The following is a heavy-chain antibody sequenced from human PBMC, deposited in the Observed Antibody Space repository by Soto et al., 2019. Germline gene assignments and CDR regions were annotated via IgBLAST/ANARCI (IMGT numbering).Heavy chain of an antibody. CDR1: GGSINSYY. V-gene: IGHV4-59*01. D-gene: IGHD3-9*01. J-gene: IGHJ6*02. CDR3: ARGVPYYDILTGYYFSGMDV. CDR2: IYYSGTT. Sequence: SETLSLTCSVSGGSINSYYWSWTRQPPGKGLEWVGYIYYSGTTNSNPSLKSRVTISVDTSKNQFSLKLSSVTAADTAVYYCARGVPYYDILTGYYFSGMDVWGQGTTVTVSS.